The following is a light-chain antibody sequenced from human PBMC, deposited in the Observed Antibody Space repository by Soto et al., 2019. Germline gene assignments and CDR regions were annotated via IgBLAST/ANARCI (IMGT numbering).Light chain of an antibody. CDR2: GAS. CDR3: QQYGSSPLT. V-gene: IGKV3-20*01. J-gene: IGKJ4*01. Sequence: EIVMTQSPATLSVSPGERATLSCRASQSVSSNSLAWYQQKPGQAPRLLIYGASSRATGIPDRFSGGGSGTDFSLTISRLETEDFSVYYCQQYGSSPLTFGGRTKVDIK. CDR1: QSVSSNS.